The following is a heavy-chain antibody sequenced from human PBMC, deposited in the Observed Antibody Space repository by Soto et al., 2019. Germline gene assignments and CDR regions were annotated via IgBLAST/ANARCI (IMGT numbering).Heavy chain of an antibody. V-gene: IGHV3-48*01. CDR3: ARDRFDYYDSSGYWRFDP. CDR2: ISSSSRTI. CDR1: GSTFSSYG. Sequence: GGSLRLSCAASGSTFSSYGMHWVRQAPGKGLEWVSYISSSSRTIYYADSVKGRFTISRDNAKNSLYLQMNSLRAEDTAVYYCARDRFDYYDSSGYWRFDPWGQGTLVTVSS. D-gene: IGHD3-22*01. J-gene: IGHJ5*02.